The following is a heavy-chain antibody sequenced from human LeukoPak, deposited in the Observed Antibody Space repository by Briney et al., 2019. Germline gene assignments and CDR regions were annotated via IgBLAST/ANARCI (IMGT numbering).Heavy chain of an antibody. CDR2: IIPIFGTA. D-gene: IGHD4-17*01. J-gene: IGHJ4*02. CDR3: ASADFCGDYERY. V-gene: IGHV1-69*05. CDR1: GGTFSSYA. Sequence: GSSVKVSCKASGGTFSSYAISWVRQAPGQGLEWMGGIIPIFGTANYAQKFQGRVTITTDESTSTAYMELSSLRSEDTAVYYCASADFCGDYERYWGQGTLVTVSS.